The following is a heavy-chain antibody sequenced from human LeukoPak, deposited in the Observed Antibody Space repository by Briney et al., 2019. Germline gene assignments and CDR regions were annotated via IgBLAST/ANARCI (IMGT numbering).Heavy chain of an antibody. D-gene: IGHD2-2*01. CDR3: ARYSVFFSGSSTSPYYYYYGMDV. V-gene: IGHV4-4*07. Sequence: SETLSFTCTVSGGSISSYYWSWVRQPAGKGLEWIGRIYTSGSTNYNPSLKSRVTMSVDTSKNQFSLKLSSVTAADTAVYYCARYSVFFSGSSTSPYYYYYGMDVWGQGTTVTVSS. J-gene: IGHJ6*02. CDR2: IYTSGST. CDR1: GGSISSYY.